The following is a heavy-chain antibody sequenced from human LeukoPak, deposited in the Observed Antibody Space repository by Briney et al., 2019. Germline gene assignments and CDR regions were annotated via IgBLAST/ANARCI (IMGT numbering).Heavy chain of an antibody. J-gene: IGHJ6*02. Sequence: ASVKVSCKASGGTFSSYAISWVRQAPGQGLEWMGGIIPIFGTANYAQKFQGRVTITADEPTSTAYMELSSLRSEDTAVYYCARVSATDYGMDVWGQETTVTVSS. CDR3: ARVSATDYGMDV. CDR2: IIPIFGTA. D-gene: IGHD4-17*01. V-gene: IGHV1-69*13. CDR1: GGTFSSYA.